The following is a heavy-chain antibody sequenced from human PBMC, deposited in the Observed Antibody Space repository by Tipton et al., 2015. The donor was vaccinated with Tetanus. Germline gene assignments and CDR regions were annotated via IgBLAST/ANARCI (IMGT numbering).Heavy chain of an antibody. Sequence: SLRLSCAASRFTFSMYAMHWVRQAPGKGLEWVAVISSDGTNKYYGDSVKGRFTISRDNSKNTLYLQMTSLRTEDTALYYCAKEKWAEWELLPSIADWGQGTPVTVSS. J-gene: IGHJ4*02. D-gene: IGHD1-26*01. CDR2: ISSDGTNK. CDR3: AKEKWAEWELLPSIAD. CDR1: RFTFSMYA. V-gene: IGHV3-30*18.